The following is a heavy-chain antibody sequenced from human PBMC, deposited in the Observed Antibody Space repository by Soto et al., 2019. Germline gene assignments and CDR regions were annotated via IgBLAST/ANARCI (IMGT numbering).Heavy chain of an antibody. CDR2: IYYSGST. CDR1: GGSISSYY. V-gene: IGHV4-59*01. D-gene: IGHD4-17*01. CDR3: ARVFDYGDFHY. J-gene: IGHJ4*02. Sequence: PSETLSLTCTVSGGSISSYYWSWIRQPPGKGLEWIGYIYYSGSTNYNPSLKSRVTISVDTSKNQFSLKLSSVTAADTAVYYCARVFDYGDFHYWGQRTLVTVSS.